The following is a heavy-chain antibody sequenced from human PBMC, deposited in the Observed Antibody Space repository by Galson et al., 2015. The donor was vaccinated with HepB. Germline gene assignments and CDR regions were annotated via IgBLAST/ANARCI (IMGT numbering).Heavy chain of an antibody. CDR3: AKGGVRDSSSWYRFYYYYYMDV. D-gene: IGHD6-13*01. V-gene: IGHV3-30*18. Sequence: SLRLSCAASGFTFSSYGMHWVRQAPGKGLEWVAVISYDGSNKYYADSVKGRFTISRDNSKNTLYLQMNSLRAEDTAVYYCAKGGVRDSSSWYRFYYYYYMDVWGKGTTVTVSS. CDR2: ISYDGSNK. CDR1: GFTFSSYG. J-gene: IGHJ6*03.